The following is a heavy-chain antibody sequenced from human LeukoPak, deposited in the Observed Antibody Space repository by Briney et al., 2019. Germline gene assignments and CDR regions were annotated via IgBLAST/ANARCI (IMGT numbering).Heavy chain of an antibody. Sequence: SQTLSLTCTVSGGSISSGSYYWSWIRQPAGKGLEWIGRIYTSGSTNYNPSLKSRVTISVDTSKNQFSLKLSSVTAADTAVYHCARDYYGSGSSSYGMDVWGQGTTVTVSS. CDR2: IYTSGST. D-gene: IGHD3-10*01. CDR3: ARDYYGSGSSSYGMDV. J-gene: IGHJ6*02. CDR1: GGSISSGSYY. V-gene: IGHV4-61*02.